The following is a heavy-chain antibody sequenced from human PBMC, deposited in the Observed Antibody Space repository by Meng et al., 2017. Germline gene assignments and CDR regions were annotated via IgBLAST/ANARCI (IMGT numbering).Heavy chain of an antibody. Sequence: ASVKVSCKASGDIFTSHAITWVRQAPGQGLEWMGWISAYNGYTKYAQIFQGRVTMTTDTSTGTAYMELSSLRSEDTAVYYCAKQKGGTTLYYYYGMDVWGQGTTVTVSS. CDR3: AKQKGGTTLYYYYGMDV. CDR1: GDIFTSHA. J-gene: IGHJ6*02. CDR2: ISAYNGYT. V-gene: IGHV1-18*01. D-gene: IGHD1-14*01.